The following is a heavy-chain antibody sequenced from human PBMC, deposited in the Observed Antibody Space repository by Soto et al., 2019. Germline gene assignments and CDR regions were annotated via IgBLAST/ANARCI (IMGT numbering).Heavy chain of an antibody. J-gene: IGHJ6*02. D-gene: IGHD3-10*01. CDR3: AREETYYYGSGSRLYYYYHYGMDV. Sequence: GASVKVSCKASGYTFTSYGISWVRQAPGQGLEWMGWISAYNGNTNYAQRLQGRVTMTTDTSTSTAYMELRSLRSDDTAVYYCAREETYYYGSGSRLYYYYHYGMDVWGQGTTVTVSS. V-gene: IGHV1-18*01. CDR1: GYTFTSYG. CDR2: ISAYNGNT.